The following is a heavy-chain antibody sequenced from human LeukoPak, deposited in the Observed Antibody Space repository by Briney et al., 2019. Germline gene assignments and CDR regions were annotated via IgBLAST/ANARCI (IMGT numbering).Heavy chain of an antibody. J-gene: IGHJ4*02. D-gene: IGHD2-15*01. V-gene: IGHV4-34*01. CDR1: GGSFSGYY. CDR3: ARGRTVTPIVVVVAATIARAYYFDY. Sequence: SETLSLTCAVYGGSFSGYYWSWIRQPPGKGLEWMGEINHSGSTNYNPSLKSRVTISVDTSKNQFSLKLSSVTAADTAVYYCARGRTVTPIVVVVAATIARAYYFDYWGQGTLVTVSS. CDR2: INHSGST.